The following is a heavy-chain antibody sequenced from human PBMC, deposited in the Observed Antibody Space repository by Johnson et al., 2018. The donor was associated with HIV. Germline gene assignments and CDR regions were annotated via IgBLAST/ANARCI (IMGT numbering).Heavy chain of an antibody. Sequence: VQLVESGGGVVQPGRSLRLSCAASGFTFDDYAIHWVRQAPGKGLEWVSGISWNSGSIGYADSVKGRFTISRDNAKNSLYLQMNSLRAEDTALYYCAKDLRIAVAGVAFDIWGQGTMVTVSS. V-gene: IGHV3-9*01. J-gene: IGHJ3*02. CDR3: AKDLRIAVAGVAFDI. CDR1: GFTFDDYA. D-gene: IGHD6-19*01. CDR2: ISWNSGSI.